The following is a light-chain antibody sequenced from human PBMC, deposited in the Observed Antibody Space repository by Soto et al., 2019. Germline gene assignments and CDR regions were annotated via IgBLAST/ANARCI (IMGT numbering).Light chain of an antibody. CDR3: SSFAGSSTFDV. CDR2: EVS. Sequence: QSVLTQPASVSGSPGQSITISCTGTSSDVGAYNYVSWYQQHPGKPPQLIIYEVSDRPSGVSNRFSGSKSGNTASLTISGLQAEDEAVYYCSSFAGSSTFDVFGTGTKLTVL. V-gene: IGLV2-14*01. CDR1: SSDVGAYNY. J-gene: IGLJ1*01.